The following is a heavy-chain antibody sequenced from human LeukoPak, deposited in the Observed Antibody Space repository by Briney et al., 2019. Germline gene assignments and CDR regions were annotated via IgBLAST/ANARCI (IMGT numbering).Heavy chain of an antibody. CDR1: GGSISSSGYY. CDR3: ARHEYSGSYYGLSWFGP. J-gene: IGHJ5*02. D-gene: IGHD1-26*01. CDR2: IYYSGGT. V-gene: IGHV4-39*01. Sequence: PSETLSLTCTVSGGSISSSGYYWGWIRQPPGKGLEWIASIYYSGGTYYNPSLKSRVTISVDTSKNQLSLKLSSLTAADTAVYYCARHEYSGSYYGLSWFGPWGQGTLVTVSS.